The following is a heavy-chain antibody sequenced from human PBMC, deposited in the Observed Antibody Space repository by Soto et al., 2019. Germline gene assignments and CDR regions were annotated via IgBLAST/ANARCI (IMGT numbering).Heavy chain of an antibody. V-gene: IGHV3-30*18. CDR2: ISYDGSSK. D-gene: IGHD6-13*01. J-gene: IGHJ4*02. CDR1: GFTFSNYV. CDR3: TNGRRQQPPLD. Sequence: LRLSCAASGFTFSNYVMQWVRQAPGKGLEWVAVISYDGSSKFYADSEGRFTISRDNSKNTLYLQMNSLRAEDTAVYYCTNGRRQQPPLDWGQGTLVTVSS.